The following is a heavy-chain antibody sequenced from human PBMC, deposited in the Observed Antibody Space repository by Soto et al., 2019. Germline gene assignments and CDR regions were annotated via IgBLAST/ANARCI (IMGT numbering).Heavy chain of an antibody. J-gene: IGHJ3*02. D-gene: IGHD3-9*01. CDR3: VRDEAHYDILTGSSLGRAFDI. CDR2: IYHTGRT. CDR1: NASISSSNW. Sequence: QVQLQESGPSLVKPSGTLSLTCVITNASISSSNWWSWVRQAPGKGLEWIGEIYHTGRTNYAPPLKSRVTMSIDKSNNRFSLRLTSLTAADTAVYYCVRDEAHYDILTGSSLGRAFDIWGQGTMVTVSS. V-gene: IGHV4-4*02.